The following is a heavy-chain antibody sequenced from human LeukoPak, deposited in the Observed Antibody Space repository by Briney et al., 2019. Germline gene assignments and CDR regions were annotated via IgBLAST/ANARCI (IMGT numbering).Heavy chain of an antibody. CDR2: INPNSGGT. V-gene: IGHV1-2*02. J-gene: IGHJ6*03. Sequence: GASVKVSCKASGYTFTSYYMHWVRQAPGQGLEWMGWINPNSGGTNYAQKFQGRVTMTRDTSISTAYMELSRLRSDDTAVYYCAREAYDFWSGYYISGSRYYYMDVWGKGTTVTVSS. CDR1: GYTFTSYY. CDR3: AREAYDFWSGYYISGSRYYYMDV. D-gene: IGHD3-3*01.